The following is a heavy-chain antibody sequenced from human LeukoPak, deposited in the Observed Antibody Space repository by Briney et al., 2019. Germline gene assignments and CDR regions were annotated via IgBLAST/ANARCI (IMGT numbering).Heavy chain of an antibody. CDR2: MNPNSGNT. Sequence: ASVKVSCKASGYTFTSYDVNWVRQATGQGLEWVGWMNPNSGNTGYAQKFQGRVTMTRNTSKSTAYMELRSLRSDDTAVYYCAINSGSYLNRAVDYWGQGTLVTVSS. D-gene: IGHD1-26*01. V-gene: IGHV1-8*01. J-gene: IGHJ4*02. CDR1: GYTFTSYD. CDR3: AINSGSYLNRAVDY.